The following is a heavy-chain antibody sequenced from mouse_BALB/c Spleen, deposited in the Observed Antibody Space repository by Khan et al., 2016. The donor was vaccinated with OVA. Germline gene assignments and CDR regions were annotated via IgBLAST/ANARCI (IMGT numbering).Heavy chain of an antibody. CDR2: ISYSGNT. V-gene: IGHV3-2*02. D-gene: IGHD1-1*01. J-gene: IGHJ2*02. CDR1: GYSITSDYV. Sequence: QLEESGPGLVKPSQSLSLTCTVTGYSITSDYVWNWIRQFPGNKLEWMGFISYSGNTKYNPSFKSRFSITRDTSKNQFFLQLNSVTTEDTATYYCARVYGGDFDYWGQGTSLTVSS. CDR3: ARVYGGDFDY.